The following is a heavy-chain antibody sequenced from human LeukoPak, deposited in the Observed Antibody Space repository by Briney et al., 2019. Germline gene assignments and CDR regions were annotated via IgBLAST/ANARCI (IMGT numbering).Heavy chain of an antibody. CDR2: ISADNSNT. J-gene: IGHJ4*02. Sequence: ASVKVSCKASGGTFSSYAISWVRRAPGQGLEWMGWISADNSNTNYAQNFRGRLTMTTDTLTNTVYMDLRSLRFDDTAVYYCARDLGIPDYYGQGTLVTVSS. D-gene: IGHD6-13*01. CDR1: GGTFSSYA. V-gene: IGHV1-18*01. CDR3: ARDLGIPDY.